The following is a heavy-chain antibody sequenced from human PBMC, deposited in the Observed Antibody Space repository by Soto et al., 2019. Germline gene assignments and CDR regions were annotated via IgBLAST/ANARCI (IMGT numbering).Heavy chain of an antibody. Sequence: PSETLSLTCTVSGGSISSADYYWSWIRQPPGKGLEWIGYIYYSGITDYNPSLKSRVTISVDTSKSQFSLKLSSVTAADTAVYYCARGGGVYYFDYWGQGTLVTVPQ. CDR2: IYYSGIT. D-gene: IGHD2-8*02. J-gene: IGHJ4*02. CDR3: ARGGGVYYFDY. CDR1: GGSISSADYY. V-gene: IGHV4-61*08.